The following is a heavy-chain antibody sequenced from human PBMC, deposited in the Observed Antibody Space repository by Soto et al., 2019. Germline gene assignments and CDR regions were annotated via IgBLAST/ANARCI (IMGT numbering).Heavy chain of an antibody. CDR1: GFTFSNYA. Sequence: GGSLRLSCAASGFTFSNYAMSWVRQAPGKGLEWVSGISASGGRTYYADSVKGRFTISRDMSKNTLSLQMNSLRAEDTAVYFCAKDHNGDYVGGFEFWGQGTMVTVSS. V-gene: IGHV3-23*01. CDR2: ISASGGRT. J-gene: IGHJ3*01. D-gene: IGHD4-17*01. CDR3: AKDHNGDYVGGFEF.